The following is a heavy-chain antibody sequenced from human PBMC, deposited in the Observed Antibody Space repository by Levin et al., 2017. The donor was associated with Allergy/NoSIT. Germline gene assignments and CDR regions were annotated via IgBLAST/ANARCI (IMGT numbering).Heavy chain of an antibody. D-gene: IGHD2-8*01. J-gene: IGHJ3*02. CDR2: ISPYNGDT. Sequence: ASVKVSCKASGFTFTFYGISWVRQAPGQGLEWMGWISPYNGDTKYAQKLQGRVTMTTDTSKDTAYMELRSLRSDDTAVYYCAREMAETAADTFDIWGQGTMVTVSS. V-gene: IGHV1-18*01. CDR1: GFTFTFYG. CDR3: AREMAETAADTFDI.